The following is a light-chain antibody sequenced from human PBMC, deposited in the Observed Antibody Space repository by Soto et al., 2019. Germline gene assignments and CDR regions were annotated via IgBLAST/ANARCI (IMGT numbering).Light chain of an antibody. Sequence: QSALTQPASVSGSPGQSITVSCTGTSSDIGGYNYVSWYQQHPGKAPKLMVYEVTNRPSGVSDSFSGSKSGNTASLTISGLQADDEGYYYCSSYTSRSTLYVFGTGTKVTVL. CDR3: SSYTSRSTLYV. J-gene: IGLJ1*01. CDR1: SSDIGGYNY. V-gene: IGLV2-14*01. CDR2: EVT.